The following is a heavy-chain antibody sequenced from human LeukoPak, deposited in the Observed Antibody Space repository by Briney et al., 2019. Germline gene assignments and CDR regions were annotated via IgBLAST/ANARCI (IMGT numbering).Heavy chain of an antibody. Sequence: SETLSLTCAVSGGSISSSNWWSWVRQPPGKGLEWIREIYHSGSTNYNPSLKSRVTISVDKSKNQFSLKLSSVTAADTAVYYCARERDDYGDYVDWYFDLWGRGTLVTVSS. CDR3: ARERDDYGDYVDWYFDL. V-gene: IGHV4-4*02. D-gene: IGHD4-17*01. CDR2: IYHSGST. CDR1: GGSISSSNW. J-gene: IGHJ2*01.